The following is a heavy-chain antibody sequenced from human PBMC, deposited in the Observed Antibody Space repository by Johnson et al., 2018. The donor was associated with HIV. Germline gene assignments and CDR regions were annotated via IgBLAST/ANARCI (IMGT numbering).Heavy chain of an antibody. J-gene: IGHJ3*02. D-gene: IGHD3-16*01. CDR2: IKSKTDGGTT. CDR3: TTYLGIGGYAFDI. CDR1: GFTFSNAW. V-gene: IGHV3-15*01. Sequence: VQLVESGGGLVQPGGSLRLSCAASGFTFSNAWMSWVRQAPGKGLEWVGRIKSKTDGGTTDYAAPVKGRFTISRDDSKNTLYLQMNSLKTEDTAVYYCTTYLGIGGYAFDIWGQGTMVTVSS.